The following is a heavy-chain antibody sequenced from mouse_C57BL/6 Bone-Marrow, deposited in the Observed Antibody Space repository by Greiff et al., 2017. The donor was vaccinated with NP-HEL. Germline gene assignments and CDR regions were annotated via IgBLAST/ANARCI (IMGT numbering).Heavy chain of an antibody. CDR1: GYTFTDYN. V-gene: IGHV1-18*01. CDR3: AKGLGKGYFDY. CDR2: INPNTGGT. Sequence: VQLQQSGPELVKPGASVTLPCKASGYTFTDYNMDWVKQSPGKSLEWIGDINPNTGGTIYNQKFKGKATLTVDKSSSTAYMELRSLTSEDTAVYYCAKGLGKGYFDYWGQGTTLTVSA. D-gene: IGHD4-1*01. J-gene: IGHJ2*01.